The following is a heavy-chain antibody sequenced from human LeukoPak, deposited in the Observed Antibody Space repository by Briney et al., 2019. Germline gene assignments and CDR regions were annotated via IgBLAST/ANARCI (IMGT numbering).Heavy chain of an antibody. D-gene: IGHD3-3*01. CDR3: ARHMDYDFWSGYLPPAFDI. CDR1: DGSINNYY. Sequence: SETLSLTCTVSDGSINNYYWTWIRQPPGKGLEWIGCIHYSGSTYYNPSLKSRVTISVDTSKNQFSLKLSSVTAADTAVYYCARHMDYDFWSGYLPPAFDIWGQGTMVTVSS. V-gene: IGHV4-59*08. CDR2: IHYSGST. J-gene: IGHJ3*02.